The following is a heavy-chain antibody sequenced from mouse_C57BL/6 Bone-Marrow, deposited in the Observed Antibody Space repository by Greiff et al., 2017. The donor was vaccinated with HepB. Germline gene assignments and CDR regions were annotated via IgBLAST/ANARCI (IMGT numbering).Heavy chain of an antibody. CDR1: GYTFTSYW. J-gene: IGHJ4*01. CDR3: TREITAQATPMDY. CDR2: IYPGNSDT. D-gene: IGHD3-2*02. Sequence: EVQLQQSGTVLARPGASVKMSCKTSGYTFTSYWMHWVKQRPGQGLEWIGAIYPGNSDTSYNQKFKGKAKLTAVTSASTAYMELSSLTNEDSAVYYCTREITAQATPMDYWGQGTSVTVSS. V-gene: IGHV1-5*01.